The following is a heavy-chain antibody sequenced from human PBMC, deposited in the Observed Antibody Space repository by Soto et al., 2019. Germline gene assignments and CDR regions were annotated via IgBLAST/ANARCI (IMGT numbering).Heavy chain of an antibody. J-gene: IGHJ6*02. V-gene: IGHV1-69*12. Sequence: QVQLVQSGAEVKKPGSSVKVSCKASGGTFSTYTVSWVRQAPGQGLEWMGGIIPIFRTANYAQKFQGRVTVTADESTSTAYMELSSLRCEDTAVYYCARRYCISTSCHYYGMHVWGQGTTVTVSS. D-gene: IGHD2-2*01. CDR3: ARRYCISTSCHYYGMHV. CDR2: IIPIFRTA. CDR1: GGTFSTYT.